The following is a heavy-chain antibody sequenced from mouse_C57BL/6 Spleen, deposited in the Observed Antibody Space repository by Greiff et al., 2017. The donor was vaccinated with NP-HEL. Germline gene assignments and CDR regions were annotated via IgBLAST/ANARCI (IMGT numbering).Heavy chain of an antibody. J-gene: IGHJ4*01. D-gene: IGHD1-1*01. CDR2: IYPGDGDT. Sequence: VQLQQSGAELVKPGASVKLSCKASGYAFSSYWMNWVKQRPGKGLEWIGQIYPGDGDTNYNGKFKGKATLTADKSSSTAYMQLSSLTAEDSAVYFCASSYGRDYAMDYWGQGTSVTVSS. CDR3: ASSYGRDYAMDY. CDR1: GYAFSSYW. V-gene: IGHV1-80*01.